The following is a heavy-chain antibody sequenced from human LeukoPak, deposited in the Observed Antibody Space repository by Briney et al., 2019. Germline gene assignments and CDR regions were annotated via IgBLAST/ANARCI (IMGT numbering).Heavy chain of an antibody. V-gene: IGHV3-53*01. CDR1: GFTVSSNY. CDR2: IYSGGNT. D-gene: IGHD5-18*01. Sequence: GGSLRLSCAASGFTVSSNYMSWVRQAPGKGLEWVSVIYSGGNTYYADSVKGRFTISRDNSKNTLYLQMNSLRAEDTAVFYCARSLGWDYTYGYNYWGQGTLVTVSS. J-gene: IGHJ4*02. CDR3: ARSLGWDYTYGYNY.